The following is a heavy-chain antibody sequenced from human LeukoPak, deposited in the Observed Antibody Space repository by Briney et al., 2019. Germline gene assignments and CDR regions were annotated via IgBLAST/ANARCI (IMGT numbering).Heavy chain of an antibody. CDR1: GGTFSSYA. CDR3: TGSNYDSSGYQYPAYYYYMDV. D-gene: IGHD3-22*01. Sequence: GSSVKVSCKASGGTFSSYAISWVRQAPGQGLEWMGGIIPIFGTANYAQKFQGRVTITADESTSTAYMELSSLRSEDTAVYYCTGSNYDSSGYQYPAYYYYMDVWGKGTTVTVSS. V-gene: IGHV1-69*01. CDR2: IIPIFGTA. J-gene: IGHJ6*03.